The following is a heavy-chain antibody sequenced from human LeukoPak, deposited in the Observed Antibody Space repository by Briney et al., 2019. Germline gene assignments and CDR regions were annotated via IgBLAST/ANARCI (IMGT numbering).Heavy chain of an antibody. D-gene: IGHD3-3*01. CDR2: INHSGST. CDR3: ARGSIFSYDFWSGYSPSLKNAFDI. CDR1: GGSFSGYY. Sequence: PSETLSLTCAVYGGSFSGYYWSWIRQPPGKGLEWIGEINHSGSTNYNPSLKSRVTISVDTSKNQFSLKLSSVTAADTAVYYCARGSIFSYDFWSGYSPSLKNAFDIWGQGTMVTVSS. V-gene: IGHV4-34*01. J-gene: IGHJ3*02.